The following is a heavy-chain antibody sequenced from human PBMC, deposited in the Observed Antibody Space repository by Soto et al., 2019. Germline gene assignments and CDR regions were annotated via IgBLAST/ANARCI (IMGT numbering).Heavy chain of an antibody. D-gene: IGHD3-22*01. CDR1: GFTFSSYD. CDR3: ARVASLFVAYYYDSSGYYYLDY. CDR2: IGTAGDT. J-gene: IGHJ4*02. Sequence: EVQLVESGGGLVQPGGSLRLSCAASGFTFSSYDMHWVRQATGKGLESVSAIGTAGDTYYPGSVKGRFTISRENAKNTLYLQMNSLIAEDTAVYYCARVASLFVAYYYDSSGYYYLDYWGQGTLVTVSS. V-gene: IGHV3-13*01.